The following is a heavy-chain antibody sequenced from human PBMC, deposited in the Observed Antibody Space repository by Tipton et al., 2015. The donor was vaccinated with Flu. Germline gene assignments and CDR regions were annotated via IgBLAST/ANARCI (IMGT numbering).Heavy chain of an antibody. V-gene: IGHV4-38-2*01. CDR2: VHTSAGT. J-gene: IGHJ5*01. CDR1: GDSLGSSFY. Sequence: TLSLTCSVSGDSLGSSFYWAWIRQPPGRGLEWIANVHTSAGTYYNPSLKSRVTLSVDRSKNQFSLRLASVTAADTAVYFCARRDYSNYVSVPKNWFDSWGQGILVTVSS. CDR3: ARRDYSNYVSVPKNWFDS. D-gene: IGHD4-11*01.